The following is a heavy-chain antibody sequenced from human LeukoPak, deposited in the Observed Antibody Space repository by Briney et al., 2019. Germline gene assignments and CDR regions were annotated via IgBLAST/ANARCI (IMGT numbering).Heavy chain of an antibody. CDR2: INHSGST. CDR1: GGSFRGYY. V-gene: IGHV4-34*01. CDR3: ARVSFPYSSSSRGGWFDP. J-gene: IGHJ5*02. Sequence: PSETLCVTCAVHGGSFRGYYWRCIRQPPGKGLEWIGEINHSGSTNYNPSLKCRVTISAATSKHKFSLKLSSVTAADTAVYYCARVSFPYSSSSRGGWFDPWGQGTLVTVSS. D-gene: IGHD6-6*01.